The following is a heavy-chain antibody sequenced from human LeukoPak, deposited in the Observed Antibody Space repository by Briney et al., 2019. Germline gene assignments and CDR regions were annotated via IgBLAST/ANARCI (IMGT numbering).Heavy chain of an antibody. CDR2: IYHSGST. CDR3: ASLMDTKIVVVGHFDY. D-gene: IGHD3-22*01. V-gene: IGHV4-38-2*02. CDR1: GYSISSGYY. Sequence: KPSETLSLTCTVSGYSISSGYYWGWIRQPPGKGLEWIGSIYHSGSTYYNPSLKSRVTISVDTSKNQFSLKLSSVTAADTAVYYCASLMDTKIVVVGHFDYWGQGTLVTVSS. J-gene: IGHJ4*02.